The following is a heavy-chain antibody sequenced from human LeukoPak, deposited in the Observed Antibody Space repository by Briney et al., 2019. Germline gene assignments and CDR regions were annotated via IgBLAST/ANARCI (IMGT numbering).Heavy chain of an antibody. J-gene: IGHJ4*02. CDR1: GYTFTSYY. D-gene: IGHD6-19*01. CDR2: INPSGGST. Sequence: ASVKVSCKASGYTFTSYYMHWVRQAPGQGLEWMGIINPSGGSTSYAQKFQGRVTITRNTSISTAYMELSSLRSEDTAVYYCVAGTIDWGQGTLVTVSS. V-gene: IGHV1-46*01. CDR3: VAGTID.